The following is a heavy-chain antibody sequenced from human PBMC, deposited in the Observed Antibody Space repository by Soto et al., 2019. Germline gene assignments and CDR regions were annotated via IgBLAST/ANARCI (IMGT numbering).Heavy chain of an antibody. J-gene: IGHJ4*02. CDR3: ARLYPASDC. CDR2: ISSSSNSI. V-gene: IGHV3-21*01. CDR1: GFTFSSYS. D-gene: IGHD2-2*02. Sequence: GGSLRLSCAASGFTFSSYSMNWVRQAPGKGLEWVSSISSSSNSIYYADSVKGRFTISRDNAKNSLYLQLNSLRAEDTAVYYCARLYPASDCWGQGTLVTVSS.